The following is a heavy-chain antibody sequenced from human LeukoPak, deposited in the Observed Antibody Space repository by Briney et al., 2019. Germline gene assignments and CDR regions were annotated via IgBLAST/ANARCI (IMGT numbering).Heavy chain of an antibody. Sequence: GGSLRLSCAASGFTFSSYAVHWVRQAPGKGLEWVAVISYDGSNKYYADSVKGRFTISRDNSKNTLSLQMNSLRAEDTAVYYCAKDSRGTTTTIYYFDCWGQGTLVTVSS. V-gene: IGHV3-30*04. J-gene: IGHJ4*02. D-gene: IGHD4-17*01. CDR3: AKDSRGTTTTIYYFDC. CDR1: GFTFSSYA. CDR2: ISYDGSNK.